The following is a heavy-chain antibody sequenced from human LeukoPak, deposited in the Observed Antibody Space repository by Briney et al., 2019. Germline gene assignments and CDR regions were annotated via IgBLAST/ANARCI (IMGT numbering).Heavy chain of an antibody. V-gene: IGHV3-23*01. CDR2: ISGSGGST. CDR1: GFTFSSYA. CDR3: ARVPSGTLNLDPYFDY. J-gene: IGHJ4*02. D-gene: IGHD1-1*01. Sequence: QTGGSLRLSCAASGFTFSSYAMSWVRQAPGKGLEWVSAISGSGGSTYYADSVKGRFTISRDNSKNTLYLQMNSLRAEDTAVYYCARVPSGTLNLDPYFDYWGQGTLVTVSS.